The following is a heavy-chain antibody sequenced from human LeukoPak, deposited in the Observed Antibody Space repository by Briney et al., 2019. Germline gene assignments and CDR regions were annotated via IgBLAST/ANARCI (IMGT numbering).Heavy chain of an antibody. J-gene: IGHJ4*02. D-gene: IGHD6-19*01. CDR3: ARRGYNSGSYIGEDF. Sequence: GGSLRLSCAASGFTVSNNFMTWVRQSPGKGLEYVSVIYAGSFTYYADPVKGRFTISRDNSKNTLYLQMNSLRAEDTAVYYCARRGYNSGSYIGEDFWGQGTLVTVSS. CDR2: IYAGSFT. V-gene: IGHV3-53*01. CDR1: GFTVSNNF.